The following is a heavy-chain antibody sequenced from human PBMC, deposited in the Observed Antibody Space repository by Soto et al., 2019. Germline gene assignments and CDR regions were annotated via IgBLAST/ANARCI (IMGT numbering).Heavy chain of an antibody. D-gene: IGHD4-17*01. CDR1: GFTVSRNY. CDR3: ASRMITVTTSGIDY. CDR2: IYSGRST. Sequence: EVQLVETGGGLIQPGGSLRLSCAASGFTVSRNYMNLVRQAPGKGLEWVSVIYSGRSTYYADSVKGRFTISRDNSKNTLYLQMNSLRAEDTAVYYCASRMITVTTSGIDYWGQGTLVTVSS. J-gene: IGHJ4*02. V-gene: IGHV3-53*02.